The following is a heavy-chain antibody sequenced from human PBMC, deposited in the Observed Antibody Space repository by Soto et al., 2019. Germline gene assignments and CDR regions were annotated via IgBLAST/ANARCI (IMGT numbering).Heavy chain of an antibody. J-gene: IGHJ5*02. CDR3: ARVTLKAGNWFDR. CDR2: INPNSRGT. CDR1: GYTFTDYF. V-gene: IGHV1-2*02. Sequence: QVQLVQSGAEVKKPGASVKVSCKASGYTFTDYFIHWVRQAPGQGFEWMGWINPNSRGTNYAQKFQGRVTMTRDTSNSTAYMELRGLRSDDTAVYYCARVTLKAGNWFDRWGQGTLVTVSS.